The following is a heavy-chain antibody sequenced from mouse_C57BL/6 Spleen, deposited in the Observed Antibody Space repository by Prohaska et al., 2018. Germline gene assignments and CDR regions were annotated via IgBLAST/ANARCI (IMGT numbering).Heavy chain of an antibody. CDR3: ASPNWDWYFDV. CDR2: ITPDSSTI. J-gene: IGHJ1*03. V-gene: IGHV4-1*01. Sequence: VEITPDSSTINYAPSLKDKFIISRDNAKNTLYLQMSKVRYEDTAVYYGASPNWDWYFDVWGTGTTVTVSS. D-gene: IGHD4-1*01.